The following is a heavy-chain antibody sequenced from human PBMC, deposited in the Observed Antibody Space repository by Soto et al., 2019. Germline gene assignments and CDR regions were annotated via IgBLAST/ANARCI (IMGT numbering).Heavy chain of an antibody. CDR1: GGSISSGDW. V-gene: IGHV4-4*02. J-gene: IGHJ4*02. Sequence: SETLSLACAVSGGSISSGDWWSWVRQPPGERLEWIGEIFHSGTTNYNPSVKSRVTISVDTSTNQCSLKLSSMTAADTAVYYCARRSIAVVSEYWGQGTLVTVSS. CDR3: ARRSIAVVSEY. CDR2: IFHSGTT. D-gene: IGHD2-2*01.